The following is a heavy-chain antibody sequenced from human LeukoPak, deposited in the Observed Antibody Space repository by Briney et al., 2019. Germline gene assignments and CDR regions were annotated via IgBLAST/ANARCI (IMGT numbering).Heavy chain of an antibody. Sequence: PSGTLSLTCAVSGGSISSSNWWSWIRPPPGKGLEWIGEIYHSGSTNYNPSLKSRVTISVDTSKNQFSLKLSSVTAADTAVYYCARYGGYSYGYLGFFYWGQGTLVTVSS. CDR3: ARYGGYSYGYLGFFY. D-gene: IGHD5-18*01. J-gene: IGHJ4*02. V-gene: IGHV4-4*02. CDR1: GGSISSSNW. CDR2: IYHSGST.